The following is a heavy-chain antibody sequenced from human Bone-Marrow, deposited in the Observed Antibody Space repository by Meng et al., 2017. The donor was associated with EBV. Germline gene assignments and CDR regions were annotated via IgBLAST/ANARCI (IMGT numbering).Heavy chain of an antibody. J-gene: IGHJ4*02. CDR1: GGTFRSNA. D-gene: IGHD3-10*01. CDR3: ASESGRGFTPDY. V-gene: IGHV1-69*01. Sequence: QLGALWAGGKKPGSSVKVAGKTSGGTFRSNAISWVRQGPGQGLEWMGGLIPMSGAPHYAQKFQDRVTITADESTSTHYMDLSGLRSEDTAVYYCASESGRGFTPDYWGQGTLVTVSS. CDR2: LIPMSGAP.